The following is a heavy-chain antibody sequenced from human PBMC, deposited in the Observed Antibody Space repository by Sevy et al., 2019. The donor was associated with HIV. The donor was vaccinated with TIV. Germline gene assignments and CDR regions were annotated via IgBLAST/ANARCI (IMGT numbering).Heavy chain of an antibody. Sequence: GGSLRLSCVASGFTFDDYAMHWVRQAPGKGLEWVSGISWNSAFVGYADSVKGRLTISRDKAKKSLYLQMHSLKPDDTAFYYCVKDGGSGSGPSAEYFHHWGPRTLVTVSS. V-gene: IGHV3-9*01. D-gene: IGHD6-19*01. J-gene: IGHJ1*01. CDR1: GFTFDDYA. CDR2: ISWNSAFV. CDR3: VKDGGSGSGPSAEYFHH.